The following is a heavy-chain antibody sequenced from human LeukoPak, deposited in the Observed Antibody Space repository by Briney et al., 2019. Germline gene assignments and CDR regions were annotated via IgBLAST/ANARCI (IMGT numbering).Heavy chain of an antibody. Sequence: GGSLRLSCVASGFTFSNAYMSWIRQAPGKGLEWVGRIKTILDGGRTDYAAPVKGRFTISRDDSKNTLYLQMKSLETEDTAIYYCATDQWEGDFWGQGTLVTVSS. CDR2: IKTILDGGRT. D-gene: IGHD1-26*01. CDR1: GFTFSNAY. V-gene: IGHV3-15*01. CDR3: ATDQWEGDF. J-gene: IGHJ4*02.